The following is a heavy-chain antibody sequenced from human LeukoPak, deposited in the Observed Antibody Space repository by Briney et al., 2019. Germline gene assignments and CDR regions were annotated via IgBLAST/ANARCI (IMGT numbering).Heavy chain of an antibody. Sequence: KPGGSLRLSCAASGFTFSSYSMNWVRQAPGKGLEWVSSISSSSSYIYYADSVKGRSTISRDNAKNSLYLQMNSLRAEDTAVYYCVRDPGWELLNYYYYYMDVWGKGTTVTVSS. J-gene: IGHJ6*03. CDR1: GFTFSSYS. CDR2: ISSSSSYI. D-gene: IGHD1-26*01. V-gene: IGHV3-21*01. CDR3: VRDPGWELLNYYYYYMDV.